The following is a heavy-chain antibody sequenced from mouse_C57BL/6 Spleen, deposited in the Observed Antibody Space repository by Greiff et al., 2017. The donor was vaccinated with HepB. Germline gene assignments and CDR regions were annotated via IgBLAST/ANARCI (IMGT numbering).Heavy chain of an antibody. Sequence: QVQLQQPGAELVRPGSSVKLSCKASGYTFTSYWMHWVKQRPLQGLEWIGNIDPSDSETHYNQKFKDKATLTVDKSSSTAYMQLSSLTSEDSAVYYCARTDYGSSPYWYFDVWGTGTTVTVSS. CDR2: IDPSDSET. CDR3: ARTDYGSSPYWYFDV. V-gene: IGHV1-52*01. J-gene: IGHJ1*03. D-gene: IGHD1-1*01. CDR1: GYTFTSYW.